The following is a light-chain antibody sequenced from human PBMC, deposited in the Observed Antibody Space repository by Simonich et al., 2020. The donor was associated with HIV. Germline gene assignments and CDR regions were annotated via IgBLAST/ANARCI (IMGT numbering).Light chain of an antibody. V-gene: IGLV4-69*01. CDR1: RGHSSYA. CDR2: VNSDGSP. J-gene: IGLJ3*02. CDR3: QTWGTGILV. Sequence: QLVLTQSPSASASLGASVKLTCTLSRGHSSYAIAWHQQQPEKGPRYLMKVNSDGSPSEGDGIPDRFSGSSSGAERYLPISSLQSEDETDYYCQTWGTGILVFGGGTKLTVL.